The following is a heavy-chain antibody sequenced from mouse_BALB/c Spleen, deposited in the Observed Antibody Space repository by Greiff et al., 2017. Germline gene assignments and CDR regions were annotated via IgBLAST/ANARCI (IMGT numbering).Heavy chain of an antibody. CDR2: ISSGGGNT. J-gene: IGHJ4*01. CDR1: GFTFSSYT. CDR3: ARLGYDGGWDY. Sequence: EVKLVESGGGLVKPGGSLKLSCAASGFTFSSYTMSWVRQTPEKRLEWVATISSGGGNTYYPDSVKGRFTISRDNAKNNLYLQMSSLRSEDTALYYCARLGYDGGWDYWGQGTSVTVSS. D-gene: IGHD2-2*01. V-gene: IGHV5-9*03.